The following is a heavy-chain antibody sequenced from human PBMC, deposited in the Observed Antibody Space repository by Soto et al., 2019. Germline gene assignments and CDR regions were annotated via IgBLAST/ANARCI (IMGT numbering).Heavy chain of an antibody. Sequence: GGSLRLSCAASGFTFSSYGMHWVRQAPGKGLERVAVIWYDGSNKYYADSVKGRFTISRDNSKNTLYLQMNSLRAEDTAVYYCARDRYNWNYDSNGMDVWGQGTTVTVSS. CDR1: GFTFSSYG. CDR3: ARDRYNWNYDSNGMDV. V-gene: IGHV3-33*01. CDR2: IWYDGSNK. D-gene: IGHD1-7*01. J-gene: IGHJ6*02.